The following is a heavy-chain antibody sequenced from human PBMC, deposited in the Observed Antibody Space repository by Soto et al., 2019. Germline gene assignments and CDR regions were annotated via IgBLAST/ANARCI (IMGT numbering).Heavy chain of an antibody. Sequence: SATRCLTCHLSGGSCHNFDWLWIRPPPGKGLEWVGHFHYIFITNYIPSLNSRSTISLDTSKSQLSLKLRSVTAADTAMYFCARGVDYYATSGYFSFDSWGQGIPVTVSS. CDR3: ARGVDYYATSGYFSFDS. V-gene: IGHV4-59*01. CDR2: FHYIFIT. D-gene: IGHD3-16*01. CDR1: GGSCHNFD. J-gene: IGHJ4*02.